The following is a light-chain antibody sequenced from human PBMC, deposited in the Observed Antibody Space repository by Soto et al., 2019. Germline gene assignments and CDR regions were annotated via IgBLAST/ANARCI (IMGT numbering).Light chain of an antibody. V-gene: IGKV1-33*01. CDR3: QQYDNLLT. CDR2: DAS. CDR1: QDISNY. Sequence: DIQLTQSPCAMSASVGDRVTITVRASQDISNYLNWYQQKPGKAPKLLIYDASNLETGVPSRFSGSGSGTDFTFTISSLQPEDIATYYCQQYDNLLTFGGGTKVDI. J-gene: IGKJ4*01.